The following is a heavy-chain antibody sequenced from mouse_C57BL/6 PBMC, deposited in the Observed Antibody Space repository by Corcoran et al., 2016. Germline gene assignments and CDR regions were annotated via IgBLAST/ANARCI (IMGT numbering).Heavy chain of an antibody. D-gene: IGHD2-4*01. CDR3: ARWGHYDYDGWFAY. J-gene: IGHJ3*01. CDR1: GYTFTDYY. CDR2: IYPGSGNT. V-gene: IGHV1-76*01. Sequence: QVQLKQSGAELVRPGALVKLSCKACGYTFTDYYIKWVKQRPGQGLEWIARIYPGSGNTYNNEKFKGKATLTAEKSSSTAYMQLSSLTSEDSAVYFCARWGHYDYDGWFAYWGQGTLVTVSA.